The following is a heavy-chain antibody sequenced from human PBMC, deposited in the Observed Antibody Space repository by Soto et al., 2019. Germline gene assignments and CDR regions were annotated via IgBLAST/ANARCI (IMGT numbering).Heavy chain of an antibody. D-gene: IGHD4-17*01. CDR1: GGSISSYY. CDR3: ARDRKLYGDYDNWFDP. V-gene: IGHV4-59*12. CDR2: IYYSGST. J-gene: IGHJ5*02. Sequence: SETLSLTCTVSGGSISSYYWSWIRQPPGKGLEWIGYIYYSGSTNYNPSLKSRVTISVDTSKNQFSLKLSSVTAADTAVYYCARDRKLYGDYDNWFDPWGQGTLVTVSS.